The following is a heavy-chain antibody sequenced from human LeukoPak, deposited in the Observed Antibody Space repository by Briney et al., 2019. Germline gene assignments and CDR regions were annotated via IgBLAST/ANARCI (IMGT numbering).Heavy chain of an antibody. V-gene: IGHV2-70*01. D-gene: IGHD3-22*01. CDR3: ARIYDSSGYYRYFDL. Sequence: SGPTLVNPPQTLTLTCSLSGFSLRTRGMCVSWIRQPPGKGLEWLALVDWEDEKHYSPSLKTRLTISKDTSKNQVVLTMTNMYPVDTATYYCARIYDSSGYYRYFDLWGRGTLVTVSS. CDR1: GFSLRTRGMC. J-gene: IGHJ2*01. CDR2: VDWEDEK.